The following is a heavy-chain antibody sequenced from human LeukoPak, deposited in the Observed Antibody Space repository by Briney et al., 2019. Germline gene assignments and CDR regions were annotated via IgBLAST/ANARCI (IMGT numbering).Heavy chain of an antibody. D-gene: IGHD3-10*01. CDR1: GFTFSSYS. Sequence: PGGSLRLSCAASGFTFSSYSMNWVRQAPGKGLEWVSSISSSSSYIYYADSVKGRFTISRDNAKNSLYLQMNSLRAEDTAVYYCARDPQHYYGSGSPTANFDYWGQGTLVTVSS. CDR3: ARDPQHYYGSGSPTANFDY. CDR2: ISSSSSYI. V-gene: IGHV3-21*01. J-gene: IGHJ4*02.